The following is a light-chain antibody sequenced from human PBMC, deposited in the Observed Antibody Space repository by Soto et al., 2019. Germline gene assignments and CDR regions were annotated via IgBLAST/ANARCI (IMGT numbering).Light chain of an antibody. J-gene: IGLJ2*01. V-gene: IGLV3-25*03. CDR1: ALPKQY. CDR3: QSADSSGTHVV. CDR2: KDS. Sequence: SYELTQPPSVSVSPGQTARITCSGDALPKQYAYWYPQKPGQAPVLVIYKDSERPSGIPERFSGSISGTIVTLTISGVQAEDEADYYCQSADSSGTHVVFGGGTKLTVL.